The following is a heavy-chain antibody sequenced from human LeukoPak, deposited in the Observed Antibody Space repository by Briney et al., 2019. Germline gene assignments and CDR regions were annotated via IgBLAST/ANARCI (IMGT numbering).Heavy chain of an antibody. CDR1: GGSISSYY. CDR3: ATTTVVTRDFDY. V-gene: IGHV4-38-2*02. CDR2: IYHIGTT. D-gene: IGHD4-23*01. Sequence: SETLSLTCTVSGGSISSYYWGWIRQPPGKGLEWIGSIYHIGTTYYNPSLKSRVTISLNTSKSQFSLKLTSVTAADTAVYYCATTTVVTRDFDYWGQGTLVTVSS. J-gene: IGHJ4*02.